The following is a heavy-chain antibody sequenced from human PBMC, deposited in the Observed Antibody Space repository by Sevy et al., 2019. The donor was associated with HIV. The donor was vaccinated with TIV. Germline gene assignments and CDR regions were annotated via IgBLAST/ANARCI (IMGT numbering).Heavy chain of an antibody. V-gene: IGHV3-21*06. D-gene: IGHD2-8*01. Sequence: GGSLRLSCVASEFTFSSYNMNWVRQAPGKGLEWVASISGSGDYIDYVDSVKGRFAISRDNAKNSLYLQMNSLRAEDTAVYYCARDPNYCSKGVCFRGMDVWGQGTTVTVSS. CDR3: ARDPNYCSKGVCFRGMDV. CDR1: EFTFSSYN. CDR2: ISGSGDYI. J-gene: IGHJ6*02.